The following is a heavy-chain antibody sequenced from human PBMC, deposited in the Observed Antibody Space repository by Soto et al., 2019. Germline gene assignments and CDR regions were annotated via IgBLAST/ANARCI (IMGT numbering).Heavy chain of an antibody. J-gene: IGHJ4*02. Sequence: GGTLRLSCAASGFTFSSYAMHWVRQAPGKGLEWVAVISYDGSNKYYADSVKGRFTISRDNSKNTLYLQMNSLRAEDTAVYYCARAIAVAGPFDYWGQGTLVTVSS. V-gene: IGHV3-30-3*01. D-gene: IGHD6-19*01. CDR1: GFTFSSYA. CDR2: ISYDGSNK. CDR3: ARAIAVAGPFDY.